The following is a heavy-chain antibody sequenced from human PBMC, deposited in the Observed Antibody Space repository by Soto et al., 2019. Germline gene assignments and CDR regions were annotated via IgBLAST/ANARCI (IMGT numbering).Heavy chain of an antibody. CDR2: IYWHDDK. D-gene: IGHD3-9*01. Sequence: QITLKESGPTLVQPTQTLTLTCTFSGFSLTNTGATVGWNRQAPGKGLEWLALIYWHDDKRYNPSLKNRLTIAKDTARNQVVLTLTYVGPVDPATYYCAHSRCEILAGPFDSWGQGTLVTVSS. V-gene: IGHV2-5*01. J-gene: IGHJ5*01. CDR1: GFSLTNTGAT. CDR3: AHSRCEILAGPFDS.